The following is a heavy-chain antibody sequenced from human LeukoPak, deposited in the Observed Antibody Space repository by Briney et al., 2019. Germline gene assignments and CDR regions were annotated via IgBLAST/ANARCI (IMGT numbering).Heavy chain of an antibody. CDR3: ARVPPPYWLVDYYYYGMDV. J-gene: IGHJ6*02. D-gene: IGHD6-19*01. CDR1: GFTFSSYA. V-gene: IGHV3-23*01. CDR2: ISGSGGST. Sequence: GGSLRLSCAASGFTFSSYAMSWVRQAPGKGLEWVSAISGSGGSTYYADSVKGRFTISRDNSKNTLYLQMNSLRAEDTAVYYCARVPPPYWLVDYYYYGMDVWGQGTTVTVSS.